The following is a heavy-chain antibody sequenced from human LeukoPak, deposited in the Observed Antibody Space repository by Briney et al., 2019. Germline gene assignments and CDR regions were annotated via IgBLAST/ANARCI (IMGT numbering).Heavy chain of an antibody. V-gene: IGHV1-69*06. Sequence: ASVKVSCKASGGTFSSCAISWVRQAPGQGLEWMGGIIPIFGTANYAQKFQGRVTITADKSTSTAYMELSSLRSEDTAVYYCASSSVRLGVFDIWGQGTMVTVSS. CDR1: GGTFSSCA. J-gene: IGHJ3*02. D-gene: IGHD2-8*01. CDR3: ASSSVRLGVFDI. CDR2: IIPIFGTA.